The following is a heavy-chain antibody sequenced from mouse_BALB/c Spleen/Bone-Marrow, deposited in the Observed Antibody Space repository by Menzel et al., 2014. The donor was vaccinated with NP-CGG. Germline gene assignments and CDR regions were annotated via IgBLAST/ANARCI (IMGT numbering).Heavy chain of an antibody. CDR2: INPNNGGT. D-gene: IGHD2-2*01. CDR1: GYSFTEYT. Sequence: VQLQQSGPEVVKPGASVKISCKTSGYSFTEYTMHWVKQSHGKSLEWIGGINPNNGGTTYNQKFKGKATLTVDKSSSTAYMELRSMPSEDSAVYYCARSYGYERSWFAYWGQGTLVTVSA. CDR3: ARSYGYERSWFAY. J-gene: IGHJ3*01. V-gene: IGHV1-18*01.